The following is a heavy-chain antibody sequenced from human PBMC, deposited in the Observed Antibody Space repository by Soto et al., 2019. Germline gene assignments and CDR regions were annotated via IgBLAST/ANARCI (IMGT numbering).Heavy chain of an antibody. D-gene: IGHD6-19*01. CDR2: INAGNGNT. J-gene: IGHJ5*02. V-gene: IGHV1-3*01. CDR1: GYTFTSYA. Sequence: ASVKVSCRASGYTFTSYAMHWVRQAPGQRLEWMGWINAGNGNTKYSQKFQGRVTITRDTSASTAYMELSSLRSEDTAVYYCARAPDSGIAVAAKPWFDPWGQGTLVTVSS. CDR3: ARAPDSGIAVAAKPWFDP.